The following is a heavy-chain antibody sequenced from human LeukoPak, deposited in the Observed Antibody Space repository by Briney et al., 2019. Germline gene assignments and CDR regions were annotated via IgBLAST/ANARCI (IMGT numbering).Heavy chain of an antibody. Sequence: ASVKVSCKASGYTFTNSYIHWVRQAPGQGLEWMGSMNPKSGGTKYAQKFQGRVSKTRDTSISTAYMELASLTSDDTAVYYCARAGGRSWFDPWGQGTLVTVSS. CDR2: MNPKSGGT. CDR3: ARAGGRSWFDP. J-gene: IGHJ5*02. CDR1: GYTFTNSY. D-gene: IGHD1-26*01. V-gene: IGHV1-2*02.